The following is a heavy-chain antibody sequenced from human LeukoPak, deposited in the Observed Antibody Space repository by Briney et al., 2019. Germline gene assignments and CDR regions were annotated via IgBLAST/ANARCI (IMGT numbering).Heavy chain of an antibody. V-gene: IGHV4-61*02. CDR1: GGSISSGSYY. Sequence: PSQTLSLTCTVSGGSISSGSYYWSWIRQPAGKGLEWIGRIYTSGSTNYNPSLKSRVTISVDTSKNQFSLKLSSVTAADTAVYYCARSPNYDFWSGFSLSFWYYYMDVWGKGTTVTVSS. J-gene: IGHJ6*03. CDR2: IYTSGST. D-gene: IGHD3-3*01. CDR3: ARSPNYDFWSGFSLSFWYYYMDV.